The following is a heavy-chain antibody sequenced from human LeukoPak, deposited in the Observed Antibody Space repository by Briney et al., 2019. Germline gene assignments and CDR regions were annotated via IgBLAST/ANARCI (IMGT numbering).Heavy chain of an antibody. CDR1: GDSISSLF. D-gene: IGHD1-26*01. CDR2: IYGSRST. CDR3: ARSPYLRTYGYGPWELPVSYFDY. J-gene: IGHJ4*02. V-gene: IGHV4-4*07. Sequence: SETLSLTCTVSGDSISSLFLSWIRQPAGKGLEWIGRIYGSRSTTYNPSLKSRVTMSVDTSKNQFSLKLTSVTAADTAVYYCARSPYLRTYGYGPWELPVSYFDYWGQGTLVTVSS.